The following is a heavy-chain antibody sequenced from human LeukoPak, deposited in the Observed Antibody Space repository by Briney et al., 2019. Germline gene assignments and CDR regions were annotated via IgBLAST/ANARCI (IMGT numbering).Heavy chain of an antibody. CDR3: ARVQHWGPHWYFDL. J-gene: IGHJ2*01. D-gene: IGHD7-27*01. CDR2: IGTVGDT. V-gene: IGHV3-13*01. CDR1: GFTFSNYD. Sequence: GGSLRLSCSASGFTFSNYDMHWVRQPTGQGLEWVSGIGTVGDTYSSASAKGRFTISREDARNSLYLQLNNLRVGDTAVYFCARVQHWGPHWYFDLWGRGTFVTVSS.